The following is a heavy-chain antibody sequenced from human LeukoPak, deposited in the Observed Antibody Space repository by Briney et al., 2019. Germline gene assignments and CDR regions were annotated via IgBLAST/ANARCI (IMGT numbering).Heavy chain of an antibody. CDR3: ERNFRGGSTYLDY. CDR1: GASLRNDF. CDR2: IYSSGTT. D-gene: IGHD3-3*01. V-gene: IGHV4-4*07. J-gene: IGHJ4*02. Sequence: PSETLSLTCTVSGASLRNDFWTWIRQPATKGLEWIGRIYSSGTTNYNPSLLSRVTMSVDTSKNQFSLILTSVTAADTAVYFCERNFRGGSTYLDYWGQGILVTVSS.